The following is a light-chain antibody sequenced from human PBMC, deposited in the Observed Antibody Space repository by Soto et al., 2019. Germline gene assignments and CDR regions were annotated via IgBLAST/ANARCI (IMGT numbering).Light chain of an antibody. V-gene: IGKV1-39*01. CDR1: QTIDTF. CDR3: QQSYLTPLT. CDR2: AAS. J-gene: IGKJ4*01. Sequence: DIQMTQPPPSLSASVGDRVTITCRASQTIDTFVNWYQQKPGRAPKLLIFAASTLHSGVPSRFSGSGSGTDFTLTITSLQPEDFATYYCQQSYLTPLTFGGGTKVEIK.